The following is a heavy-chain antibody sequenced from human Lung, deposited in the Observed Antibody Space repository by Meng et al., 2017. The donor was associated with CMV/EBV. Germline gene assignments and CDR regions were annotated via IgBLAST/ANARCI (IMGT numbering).Heavy chain of an antibody. Sequence: GESLKISCAASGFTFSSYVMHWVRQAPGKGLEWVAVIWYDGSNKYYADSVKGRFTISRDNSKNTLYMQMNSLRAEDTAVYYCAKDVAAPTQPYYYYYGMDVWXQGTTVTVSS. CDR2: IWYDGSNK. J-gene: IGHJ6*02. CDR1: GFTFSSYV. V-gene: IGHV3-33*06. CDR3: AKDVAAPTQPYYYYYGMDV. D-gene: IGHD6-6*01.